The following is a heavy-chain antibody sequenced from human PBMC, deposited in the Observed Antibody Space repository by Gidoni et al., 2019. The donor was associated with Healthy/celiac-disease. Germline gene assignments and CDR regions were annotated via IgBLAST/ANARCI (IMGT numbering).Heavy chain of an antibody. J-gene: IGHJ4*02. D-gene: IGHD6-13*01. CDR1: GFTFSSYG. CDR2: ISYDGSNK. CDR3: ARAAAGGGYYFDY. V-gene: IGHV3-30*03. Sequence: QVQLVESGGGVVQPGRSLRLSCAASGFTFSSYGMHWVRQAPGKGLEWVAVISYDGSNKYYADSVKGRFTISRDNSKNTLYLQMNSLRAEDTAVYYCARAAAGGGYYFDYWGQGTLVTVSS.